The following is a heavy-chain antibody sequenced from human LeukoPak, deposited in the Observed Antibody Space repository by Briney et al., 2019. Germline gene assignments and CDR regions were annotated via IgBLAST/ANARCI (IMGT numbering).Heavy chain of an antibody. J-gene: IGHJ5*02. Sequence: SETLSLTCAVYGGSFNGYYWSWLRQPPGKGLEWIGEINHSGSTNYNPSLKSRVTISVDTSKNQFSLKLSSVTAADTAVYYCARNKAAAGTTGFDPWGQGTLVTVSS. D-gene: IGHD6-13*01. CDR1: GGSFNGYY. V-gene: IGHV4-34*01. CDR2: INHSGST. CDR3: ARNKAAAGTTGFDP.